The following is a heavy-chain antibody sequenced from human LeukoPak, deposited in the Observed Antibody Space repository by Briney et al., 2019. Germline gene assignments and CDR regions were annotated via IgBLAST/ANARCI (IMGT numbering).Heavy chain of an antibody. CDR2: IYPGDSDT. J-gene: IGHJ4*02. CDR1: GYSFTSYW. D-gene: IGHD2-15*01. Sequence: GESLKISCQGSGYSFTSYWIGWVRQMPGKGLEWIGIIYPGDSDTRYSPSFQGQVTISADKSISTAYLQWSSLKASDTAMYYCARLGGYCSGGSCSLYFDYWGQGTLVTVSS. V-gene: IGHV5-51*01. CDR3: ARLGGYCSGGSCSLYFDY.